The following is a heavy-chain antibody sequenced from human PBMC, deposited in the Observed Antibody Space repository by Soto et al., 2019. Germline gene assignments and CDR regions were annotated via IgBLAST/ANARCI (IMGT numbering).Heavy chain of an antibody. CDR2: ISAYNGNT. V-gene: IGHV1-18*01. CDR1: GYTFTSYG. D-gene: IGHD3-22*01. CDR3: ARVKGSGYHNWFDP. J-gene: IGHJ5*02. Sequence: VKVSCKASGYTFTSYGISWVRQAPGQGLEWMGWISAYNGNTNYAQKLQGRVTMTTDTSTSTAYMELRSLRSDDTAVYYCARVKGSGYHNWFDPWRQGTLVTVSS.